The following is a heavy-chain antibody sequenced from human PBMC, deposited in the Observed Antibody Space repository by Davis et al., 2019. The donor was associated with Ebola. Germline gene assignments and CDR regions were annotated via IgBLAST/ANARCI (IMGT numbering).Heavy chain of an antibody. Sequence: GESLKISCEVSGLTFRSYAMTWVRQAPGKGLEWVANIKQDGSEKYYVDSVKGRFTISRDYAKNSLYLQMNSLKTKDTAVYYCALLGYTFLAYWGQGTLVTVSS. CDR2: IKQDGSEK. V-gene: IGHV3-7*03. CDR1: GLTFRSYA. D-gene: IGHD2-15*01. J-gene: IGHJ4*02. CDR3: ALLGYTFLAY.